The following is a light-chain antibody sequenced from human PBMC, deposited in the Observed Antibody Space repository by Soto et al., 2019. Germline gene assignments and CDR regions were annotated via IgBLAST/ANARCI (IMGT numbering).Light chain of an antibody. CDR2: DAS. Sequence: DIQMTQSPSSLSASVGDRVTITCQASQDISNYLNWYQQKPGKAPKLLIYDASNLETGVPSRFSGSGSGTDFTFTISSLQPEDIATYYCQQYDNLPCWKFGQGTKVDIK. V-gene: IGKV1-33*01. J-gene: IGKJ1*01. CDR3: QQYDNLPCWK. CDR1: QDISNY.